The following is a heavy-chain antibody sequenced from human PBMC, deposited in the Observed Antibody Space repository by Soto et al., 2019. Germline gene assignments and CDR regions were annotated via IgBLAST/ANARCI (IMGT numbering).Heavy chain of an antibody. V-gene: IGHV4-59*01. CDR2: IYYSGST. D-gene: IGHD6-13*01. Sequence: SETLSLTCTVSGGSISSYYWSWIRQPPGKGLEWIGYIYYSGSTNYNPSLKSRVTISVDTSKNQFSLKLSSVTAADTAVYYCARDQAYSSPAHDAFDIWGQGTMVTVSS. CDR3: ARDQAYSSPAHDAFDI. J-gene: IGHJ3*02. CDR1: GGSISSYY.